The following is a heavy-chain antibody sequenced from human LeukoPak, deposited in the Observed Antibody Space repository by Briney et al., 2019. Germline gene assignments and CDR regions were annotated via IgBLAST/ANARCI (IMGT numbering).Heavy chain of an antibody. D-gene: IGHD6-13*01. J-gene: IGHJ6*03. CDR1: GFTFSNYG. CDR3: ARVIGSSSWYYYYYYYMDV. Sequence: GGSLRLSCAASGFTFSNYGMSWVRQAPGKGLEWVSAISGSGGSTNYADSVKGRFTISRDNSKNTLYLQMNSLRAEDTAVYYCARVIGSSSWYYYYYYYMDVWGKGTTVTTSS. CDR2: ISGSGGST. V-gene: IGHV3-23*01.